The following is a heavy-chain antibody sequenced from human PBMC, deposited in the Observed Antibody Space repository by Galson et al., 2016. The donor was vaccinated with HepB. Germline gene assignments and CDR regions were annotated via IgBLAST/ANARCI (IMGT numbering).Heavy chain of an antibody. Sequence: SLRLSCAVYGFNLQHYMVGWARQAPGQGLEWVANIRVDDSAVFYVDSEKGRFTTSRDTAKNSLYLHMSSLRAEDTAVYYCARDNEYKIDYWGQGTQGTVSS. D-gene: IGHD1-1*01. CDR3: ARDNEYKIDY. V-gene: IGHV3-7*01. CDR2: IRVDDSAV. J-gene: IGHJ4*02. CDR1: GFNLQHYM.